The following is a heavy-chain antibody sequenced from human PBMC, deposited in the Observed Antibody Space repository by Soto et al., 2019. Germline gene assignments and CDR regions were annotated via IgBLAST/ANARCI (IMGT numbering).Heavy chain of an antibody. Sequence: QVQLVESGGGVVQPGRSLRLSCAASGFTFSSYGMHWVRQAPGQGLEWVAVIWYDGSNKYNADSVKGRFTISRDNSKNTLYLQMNSLRAEDTAVYYCAREFWSGPFDYWGQGTLVTVSS. D-gene: IGHD3-3*01. J-gene: IGHJ4*02. V-gene: IGHV3-33*01. CDR2: IWYDGSNK. CDR1: GFTFSSYG. CDR3: AREFWSGPFDY.